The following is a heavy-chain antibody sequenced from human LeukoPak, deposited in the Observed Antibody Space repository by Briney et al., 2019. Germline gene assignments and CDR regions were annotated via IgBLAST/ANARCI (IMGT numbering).Heavy chain of an antibody. V-gene: IGHV4-59*01. D-gene: IGHD5-24*01. J-gene: IGHJ3*02. CDR3: AREEMAATPRRIGAFDI. CDR2: VFYDGDT. CDR1: GGSIRSYY. Sequence: SETLSFTCTVSGGSIRSYYWSWIRQPPGKGLEWIGYVFYDGDTTSNPSLKSRVTISVDTSKNQFSLRLTSVTAEDTAVYYCAREEMAATPRRIGAFDIWGHGTMVTVSS.